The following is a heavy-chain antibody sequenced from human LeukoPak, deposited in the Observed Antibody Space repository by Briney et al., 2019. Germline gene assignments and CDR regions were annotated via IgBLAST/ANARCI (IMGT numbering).Heavy chain of an antibody. V-gene: IGHV4-34*01. D-gene: IGHD1-26*01. J-gene: IGHJ4*02. Sequence: SETLSLTCAVYGGSFSGYYWSWIRQPPGKGLEWIREINHSGSTNYNPSLKSRVTISVDTSKNQFSLKLSSVTAADTAVYYCASIISGSYSDYWGQGTLVTVSS. CDR2: INHSGST. CDR3: ASIISGSYSDY. CDR1: GGSFSGYY.